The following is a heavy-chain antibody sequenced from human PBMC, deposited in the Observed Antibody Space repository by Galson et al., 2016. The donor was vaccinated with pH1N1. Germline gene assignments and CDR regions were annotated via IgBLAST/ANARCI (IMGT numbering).Heavy chain of an antibody. V-gene: IGHV4-34*01. CDR2: INHSGST. D-gene: IGHD6-25*01. CDR1: GVSFSGYY. CDR3: ARSAAMNVDY. J-gene: IGHJ4*02. Sequence: TLSLTCAVYGVSFSGYYWSWIRQPPGKGLEWIGEINHSGSTNYNPSLKSRVTISVDTSKNQFSLKLSSVTAADTAVYYCARSAAMNVDYWGQGTLVTVSS.